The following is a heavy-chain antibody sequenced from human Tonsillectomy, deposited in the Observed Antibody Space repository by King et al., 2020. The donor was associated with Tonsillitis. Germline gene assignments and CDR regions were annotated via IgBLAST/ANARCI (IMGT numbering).Heavy chain of an antibody. CDR2: IYYSGST. CDR1: GGSISSYY. J-gene: IGHJ6*02. Sequence: QLQESGPGLVKPSETLSLTCTVSGGSISSYYWSWIRQPPGKGLEWIGYIYYSGSTNYNPSLKSRVTISVDTSKNQFSLKLSSATAADTAVYYCARLPPYCSGGSCYRYYYYGMDVWGQGTTVTVSS. CDR3: ARLPPYCSGGSCYRYYYYGMDV. V-gene: IGHV4-59*08. D-gene: IGHD2-15*01.